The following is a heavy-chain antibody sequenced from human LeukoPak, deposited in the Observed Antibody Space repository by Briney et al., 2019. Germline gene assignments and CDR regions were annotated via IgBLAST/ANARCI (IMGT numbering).Heavy chain of an antibody. CDR2: IYSGGST. D-gene: IGHD5-18*01. Sequence: GGSLRLSCAASGFTVSSDYMSWVRQAPGKGLEWVSVIYSGGSTYYADSVKGRFTISRHNSKNTLYLQMNSLRAEDTAVYYCARAPRYSYGSYWGQGTLVTVSS. V-gene: IGHV3-66*01. CDR1: GFTVSSDY. CDR3: ARAPRYSYGSY. J-gene: IGHJ4*02.